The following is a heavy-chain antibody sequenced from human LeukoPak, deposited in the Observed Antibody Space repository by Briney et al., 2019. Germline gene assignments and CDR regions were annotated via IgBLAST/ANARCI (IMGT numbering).Heavy chain of an antibody. J-gene: IGHJ3*02. CDR2: VSSSGVST. CDR3: AKDYRYCTSASCYGDDAFDI. CDR1: GFTFSSYA. Sequence: GGSLRLSCAAYGFTFSSYAMAWVRQAQGQGLEWVSAVSSSGVSTYYADSVKGRFTISRDNSKNTLYLQMSSLRAEDTAVYYCAKDYRYCTSASCYGDDAFDIWGQGTMVTVSS. D-gene: IGHD2-2*01. V-gene: IGHV3-23*01.